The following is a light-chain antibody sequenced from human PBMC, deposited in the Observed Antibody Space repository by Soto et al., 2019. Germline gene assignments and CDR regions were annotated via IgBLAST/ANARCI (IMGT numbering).Light chain of an antibody. CDR1: SSDIGAYNF. CDR2: DVN. CDR3: TSWTTSTTMI. V-gene: IGLV2-14*03. Sequence: QSVLTQPASVSGSPVQSITISCTGTSSDIGAYNFVSWYQQHPGKAPKLMLYDVNIRPSRVSNRFSGSKSGNTASLTISGLQAEDEADYYCTSWTTSTTMIFGGGTKLNVL. J-gene: IGLJ2*01.